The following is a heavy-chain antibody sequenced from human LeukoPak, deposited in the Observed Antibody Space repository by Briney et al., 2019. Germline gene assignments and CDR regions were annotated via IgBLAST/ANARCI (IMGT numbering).Heavy chain of an antibody. V-gene: IGHV5-51*01. CDR3: ARHPRYCSGGSCYRTYGYWFDP. Sequence: GESLKISCKGSGYSFTSYWIGWVRQMPGKGLEWMGIIYPGDSDTRYSPSFQGQVTISADKSISTAYLQWSSLKASDTAMYYCARHPRYCSGGSCYRTYGYWFDPWGQGTLVTVSS. CDR1: GYSFTSYW. D-gene: IGHD2-15*01. CDR2: IYPGDSDT. J-gene: IGHJ5*02.